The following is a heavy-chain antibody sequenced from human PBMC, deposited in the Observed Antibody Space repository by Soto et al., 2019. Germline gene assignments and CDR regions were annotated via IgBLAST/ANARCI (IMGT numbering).Heavy chain of an antibody. CDR1: GYSFTSYW. V-gene: IGHV5-51*01. D-gene: IGHD6-6*01. J-gene: IGHJ6*02. Sequence: PGESLKISCKGSGYSFTSYWIGWVRQMPGKGLEWMGIIYPGDSDTRYSPSFQGQVTISADKSISTAYLQWSSLKASDTAMYYCARHREAARFRPWPDGGFDYGMDVWGQGTTVTVSS. CDR3: ARHREAARFRPWPDGGFDYGMDV. CDR2: IYPGDSDT.